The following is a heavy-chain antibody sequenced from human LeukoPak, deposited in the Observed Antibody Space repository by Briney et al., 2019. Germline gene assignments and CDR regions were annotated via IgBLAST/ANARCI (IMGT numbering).Heavy chain of an antibody. Sequence: GGSLRLSCAASGFTFSSYSMNWVRQAPGKGLEWVSAISGSGGSTYYADSVKGRFTISRDNSKNTLYLQMNSLRAEDTAVYYCAKDCSSTSCYSDYWGQGTLVTVSS. CDR3: AKDCSSTSCYSDY. V-gene: IGHV3-23*01. J-gene: IGHJ4*02. D-gene: IGHD2-2*02. CDR2: ISGSGGST. CDR1: GFTFSSYS.